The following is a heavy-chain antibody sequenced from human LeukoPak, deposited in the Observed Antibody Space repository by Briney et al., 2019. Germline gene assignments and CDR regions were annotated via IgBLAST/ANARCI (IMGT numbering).Heavy chain of an antibody. CDR3: ARDSYDFWSGYFYSNSGFDY. Sequence: GGSLRLSCAASGFHFGGFWMMWVRQAPGKGLVWVGRIISKTDGGTTSYAAPVKGRFTISRDDSRHTLYLQMNSLRAEDTAVYYCARDSYDFWSGYFYSNSGFDYWGQGTLVTVSS. CDR1: GFHFGGFW. D-gene: IGHD3-3*01. V-gene: IGHV3-15*05. J-gene: IGHJ4*02. CDR2: IISKTDGGTT.